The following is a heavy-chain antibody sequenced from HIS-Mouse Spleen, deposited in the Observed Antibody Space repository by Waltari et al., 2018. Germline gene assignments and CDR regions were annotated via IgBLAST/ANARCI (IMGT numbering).Heavy chain of an antibody. D-gene: IGHD6-13*01. V-gene: IGHV4-39*07. CDR1: GGSIRISSYY. CDR2: IYYSGST. J-gene: IGHJ2*01. CDR3: AREIPYSSSWYDWYFDL. Sequence: QLQLQESGPGLVKPSETLSLTCTVPGGSIRISSYYWDRIRQPPGKGREWIGSIYYSGSTYYNPSLKSRVTISVDTSKNQFSLKLSSVTAADTAVYYCAREIPYSSSWYDWYFDLWGRGTLVTVSS.